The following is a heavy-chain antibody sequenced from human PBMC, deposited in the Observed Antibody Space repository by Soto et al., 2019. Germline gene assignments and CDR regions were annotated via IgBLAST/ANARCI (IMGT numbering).Heavy chain of an antibody. CDR3: ARDRLAQYYYDSSGYRYYGMDV. CDR2: ISYDGSNK. D-gene: IGHD3-22*01. J-gene: IGHJ6*02. Sequence: PGGSLRLSCAASGFTFSSYAMHWVRQAPGKGLEWAAVISYDGSNKYYADSVKGRFTISRDNSKNTLYLQMNSLRAEDTAVYYCARDRLAQYYYDSSGYRYYGMDVWGQGTTVTVSS. CDR1: GFTFSSYA. V-gene: IGHV3-30-3*01.